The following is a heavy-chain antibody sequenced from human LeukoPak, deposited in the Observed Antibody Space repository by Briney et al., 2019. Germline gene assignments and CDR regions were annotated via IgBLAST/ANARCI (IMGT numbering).Heavy chain of an antibody. D-gene: IGHD3-10*01. CDR2: INHSGST. CDR3: AREAVTMVRGGRPSDY. V-gene: IGHV4-34*01. CDR1: GGSFSGYY. Sequence: PSETLSLTCAVYGGSFSGYYWSWIRQPPGKGLEWIGEINHSGSTNYNPSLKSRVTISVDTSKNQFSLKLSSVTAADTAVYYCAREAVTMVRGGRPSDYWGQGTLVTVSS. J-gene: IGHJ4*02.